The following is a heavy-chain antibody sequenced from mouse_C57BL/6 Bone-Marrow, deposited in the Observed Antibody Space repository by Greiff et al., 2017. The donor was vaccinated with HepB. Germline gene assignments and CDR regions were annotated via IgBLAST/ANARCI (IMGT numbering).Heavy chain of an antibody. J-gene: IGHJ2*01. CDR2: ISYDGSN. CDR3: ARGSFWVDY. V-gene: IGHV3-6*01. Sequence: EVQLQESGPGLVKPSQSLSLTCSVTGYSITSGYYWNWIRQFPGNKLEWMGYISYDGSNNYNPSLKNRISITRDTSKNQFFLKLNSVTTEDTATYYCARGSFWVDYWGQGTTLTVSS. D-gene: IGHD4-1*01. CDR1: GYSITSGYY.